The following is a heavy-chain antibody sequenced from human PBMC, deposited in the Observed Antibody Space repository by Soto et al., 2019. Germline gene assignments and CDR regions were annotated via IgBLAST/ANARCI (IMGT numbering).Heavy chain of an antibody. V-gene: IGHV4-31*03. CDR1: GGSISSGGYY. J-gene: IGHJ5*02. CDR2: IYYSGST. D-gene: IGHD2-15*01. CDR3: ARTLVVVAATLNWFGP. Sequence: SETLSLTCTVSGGSISSGGYYWSWIRQHPGKGLEWIGYIYYSGSTYYNPSLKSRVTISVDTSKNQFSLKLSSVTAADTAVYYCARTLVVVAATLNWFGPWGQGTLVTVSS.